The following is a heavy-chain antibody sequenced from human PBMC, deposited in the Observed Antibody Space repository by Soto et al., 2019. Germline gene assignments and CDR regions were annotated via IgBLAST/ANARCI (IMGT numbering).Heavy chain of an antibody. Sequence: QVQLVQSGAEVKKPGSSVKVSCKASGGTFSSYTISWVRQAPGQGLEWMGRIIPILGIANYAQKFQGRVTITADKSTSTAYMELSSLRSEDTAVYYCARLRYCSSTSCNQIDYWGQGTLVTVSS. CDR2: IIPILGIA. V-gene: IGHV1-69*02. CDR3: ARLRYCSSTSCNQIDY. J-gene: IGHJ4*02. CDR1: GGTFSSYT. D-gene: IGHD2-2*01.